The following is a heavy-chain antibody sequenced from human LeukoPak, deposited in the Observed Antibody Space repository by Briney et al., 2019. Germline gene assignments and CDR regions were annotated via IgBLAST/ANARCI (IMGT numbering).Heavy chain of an antibody. CDR1: GFTFSSYE. J-gene: IGHJ6*02. D-gene: IGHD3-10*01. CDR2: ISSSGSTI. Sequence: GGSLRLSCAASGFTFSSYEMNWVRQAPGKGLEWVPYISSSGSTIYYADSVKGRFTISRDNAKNSLYLQMNSLRAEDTAVYYCAREVKTMVRGVRHYYGMDVWGQGTTVTVSS. CDR3: AREVKTMVRGVRHYYGMDV. V-gene: IGHV3-48*03.